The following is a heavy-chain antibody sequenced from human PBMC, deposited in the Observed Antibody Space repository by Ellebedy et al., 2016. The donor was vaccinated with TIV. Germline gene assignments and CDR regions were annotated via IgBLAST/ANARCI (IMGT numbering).Heavy chain of an antibody. D-gene: IGHD4-17*01. Sequence: PGGSLRPSCAAFGFTFGIYWMSWVRQVPGKGLECVANIKQDGSEKSYVDSVKGRFTIPRDNTKNSLYLQMNSLRAEDTDVYYSSRHTDYALDYWGQGALVTVSS. CDR2: IKQDGSEK. CDR3: SRHTDYALDY. CDR1: GFTFGIYW. V-gene: IGHV3-7*01. J-gene: IGHJ4*02.